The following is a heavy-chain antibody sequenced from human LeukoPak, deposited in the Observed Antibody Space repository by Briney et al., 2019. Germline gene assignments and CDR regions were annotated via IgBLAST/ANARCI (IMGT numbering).Heavy chain of an antibody. J-gene: IGHJ4*02. D-gene: IGHD5-24*01. CDR1: GYTFTTYD. V-gene: IGHV1-8*01. Sequence: ASVKVSCKASGYTFTTYDINWVRQATGQGLEWMGWMNPNSGNTGFAQKFQGRVTMTRNTSISTAYMELSSLRSEDTAVYYRARGVRPGDGYNYYFDYWGQGTLVTVSS. CDR3: ARGVRPGDGYNYYFDY. CDR2: MNPNSGNT.